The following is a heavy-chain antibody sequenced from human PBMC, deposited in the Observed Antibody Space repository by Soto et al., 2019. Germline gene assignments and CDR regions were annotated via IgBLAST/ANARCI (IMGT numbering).Heavy chain of an antibody. D-gene: IGHD3-10*01. CDR2: ISGSSSYI. J-gene: IGHJ6*02. Sequence: GGSLRLSCVASGFTFSSYSMNSVRQAPGKGLEWVSSISGSSSYIYYADPVKGRFTSSRDNAKNSLYLQMNSLRAEDTAVYYCARDLGVVRGVDPAYYYYGMDVWGQGTTVTVSS. V-gene: IGHV3-21*01. CDR1: GFTFSSYS. CDR3: ARDLGVVRGVDPAYYYYGMDV.